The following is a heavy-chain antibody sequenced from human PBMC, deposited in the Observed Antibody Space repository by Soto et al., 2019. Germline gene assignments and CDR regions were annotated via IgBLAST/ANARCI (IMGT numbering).Heavy chain of an antibody. V-gene: IGHV3-72*01. J-gene: IGHJ4*02. Sequence: GGSLRLSCAASGFAFTDHYMDWVRQAPGKGLEWVGRSKNKAKSYTTEYAASVQGRFSISRDDSKSSLYLQMNSLTTDDTAVYFCARDSYGSGKNWGQGTLVTVSS. CDR3: ARDSYGSGKN. CDR1: GFAFTDHY. CDR2: SKNKAKSYTT. D-gene: IGHD3-10*01.